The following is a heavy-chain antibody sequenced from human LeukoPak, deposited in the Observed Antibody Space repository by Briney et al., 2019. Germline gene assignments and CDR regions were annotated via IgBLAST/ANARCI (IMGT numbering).Heavy chain of an antibody. CDR2: FDPEGGET. CDR1: GYTLTELS. Sequence: ASVKVPCKVSGYTLTELSMHWVRQAPGKGLEWMGGFDPEGGETIYAQKFQGRVTMTEDTSTDTAYMELSSLRSEDTAVHYCAISGEYFDYWGQGTLVTVSS. V-gene: IGHV1-24*01. D-gene: IGHD7-27*01. CDR3: AISGEYFDY. J-gene: IGHJ4*02.